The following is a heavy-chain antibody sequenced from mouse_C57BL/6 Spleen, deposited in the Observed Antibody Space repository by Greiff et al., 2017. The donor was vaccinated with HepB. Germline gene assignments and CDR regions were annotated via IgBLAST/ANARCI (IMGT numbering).Heavy chain of an antibody. CDR3: AREGYYGYLGYFDV. V-gene: IGHV5-16*01. D-gene: IGHD2-2*01. CDR1: GFTFSDYY. CDR2: INYDGRST. J-gene: IGHJ1*03. Sequence: EVKLVESEGGLVQPGSSMKLSCTASGFTFSDYYMAWVRQVPEKGLEWVANINYDGRSTYYLDSLKSRFIISRDNAKSILYLQMSSLTSEDTATYYCAREGYYGYLGYFDVWGTGTTVTVSS.